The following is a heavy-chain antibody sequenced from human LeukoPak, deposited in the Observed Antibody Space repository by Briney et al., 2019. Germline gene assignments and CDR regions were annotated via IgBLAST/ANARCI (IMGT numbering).Heavy chain of an antibody. J-gene: IGHJ4*02. CDR2: ISSSGSTI. CDR1: GFTVSSNY. CDR3: AIQKTHSSSSTIDY. D-gene: IGHD6-6*01. Sequence: GGSLRLSCAASGFTVSSNYMSWVRQAPGKGLEWVSYISSSGSTIYYADSVKGRFTIPRGNAKNTVFLQMNSLRAEDTAVYYCAIQKTHSSSSTIDYWGQGTLVTVSS. V-gene: IGHV3-11*01.